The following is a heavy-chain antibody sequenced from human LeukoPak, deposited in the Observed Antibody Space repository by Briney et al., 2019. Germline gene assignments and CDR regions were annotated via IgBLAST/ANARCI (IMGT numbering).Heavy chain of an antibody. Sequence: SGGSLRLSCAAPGFTFSSYAMSWVRQAPGKGLEWVSAISGSGGSTYYADSVKGRFTISRDNSKNTLYLQMNSLRAEDTAVYYCAKLRTDYYDSSGYSRDYWGQGTLVTVSS. V-gene: IGHV3-23*01. CDR2: ISGSGGST. J-gene: IGHJ4*02. CDR3: AKLRTDYYDSSGYSRDY. CDR1: GFTFSSYA. D-gene: IGHD3-22*01.